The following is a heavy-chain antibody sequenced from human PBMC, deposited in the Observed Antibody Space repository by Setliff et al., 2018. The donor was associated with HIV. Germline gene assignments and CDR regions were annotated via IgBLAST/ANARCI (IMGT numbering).Heavy chain of an antibody. CDR1: GGSITSGYYY. CDR2: IYTTGST. J-gene: IGHJ3*02. V-gene: IGHV4-61*09. Sequence: LSLTCTVSGGSITSGYYYWNWIRQPAGKGLEWIGHIYTTGSTNYNPSLNCRVTISVDTSRNQFSLKMSSVTAAATAVYYCARSGSGYGANAFDIWGQGTKVTVS. D-gene: IGHD5-12*01. CDR3: ARSGSGYGANAFDI.